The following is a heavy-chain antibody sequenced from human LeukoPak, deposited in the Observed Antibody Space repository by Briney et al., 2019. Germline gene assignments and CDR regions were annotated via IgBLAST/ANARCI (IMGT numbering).Heavy chain of an antibody. CDR3: ARGRSGSYPH. V-gene: IGHV4-34*01. J-gene: IGHJ4*02. CDR1: GGSFSGYY. D-gene: IGHD1-26*01. Sequence: SETLSLTCAVYGGSFSGYYWSWIRQPPGKGLEWIGEINHSGSTNYNPSLKSRVTISVDASKDQFSLKLSSVTAADTAVYYCARGRSGSYPHWGQGTLVTVSS. CDR2: INHSGST.